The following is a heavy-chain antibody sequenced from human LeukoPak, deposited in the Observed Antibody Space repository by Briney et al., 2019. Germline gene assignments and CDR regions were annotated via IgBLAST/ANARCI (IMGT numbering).Heavy chain of an antibody. CDR3: AKGLGLAAALEDFDY. CDR1: GFTFSSYG. CDR2: IWYDGSNK. D-gene: IGHD6-13*01. V-gene: IGHV3-33*06. J-gene: IGHJ4*02. Sequence: GRSLRLSCAASGFTFSSYGMHWVRQAPGKGLEWVAVIWYDGSNKYYADSVKGRFTISRDNSKNTLYLQMNSLRAEDTAVYYCAKGLGLAAALEDFDYWGQGTLVTVSS.